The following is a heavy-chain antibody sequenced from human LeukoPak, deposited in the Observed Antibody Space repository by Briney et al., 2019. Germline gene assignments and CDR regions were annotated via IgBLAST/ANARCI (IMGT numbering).Heavy chain of an antibody. J-gene: IGHJ2*01. Sequence: SETLSLTCAAYGGSFSGYYWSWIRQTPGKGLEWIGEINHGGSTNYNPSLKSRVTVSVDTSKNQFSLKLSSVTAADTAVYYCARSIEVAGYWYFDLWGRGTLVTVSS. CDR3: ARSIEVAGYWYFDL. CDR2: INHGGST. V-gene: IGHV4-34*01. D-gene: IGHD6-19*01. CDR1: GGSFSGYY.